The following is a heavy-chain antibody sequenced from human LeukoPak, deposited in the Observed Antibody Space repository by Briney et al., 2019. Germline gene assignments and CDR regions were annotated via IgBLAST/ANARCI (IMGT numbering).Heavy chain of an antibody. Sequence: PSETLSLTCAVCGGSFSGYYWSWIRQPPGKGLEWIGEINHSGSTNYNPSLKSRVTISVDTSKNQFSLKLSSVTAADTAVYYCARWFWSGYPNWGQGTLVTVSS. CDR2: INHSGST. V-gene: IGHV4-34*01. CDR1: GGSFSGYY. J-gene: IGHJ4*02. CDR3: ARWFWSGYPN. D-gene: IGHD3-3*01.